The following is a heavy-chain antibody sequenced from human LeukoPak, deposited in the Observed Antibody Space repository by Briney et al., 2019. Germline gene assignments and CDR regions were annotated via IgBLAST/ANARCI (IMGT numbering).Heavy chain of an antibody. CDR2: ISYDGIDN. CDR3: ARGANWGFDY. V-gene: IGHV3-30-3*01. Sequence: GKSLRLSCAASGFTFTSYAMHWVCQAPGKGLEWVAIISYDGIDNSYADSVKGRFTISRDNSKNTLYLQMNRLRAEDTAVYYCARGANWGFDYWGQGTLVTVSS. J-gene: IGHJ4*02. CDR1: GFTFTSYA. D-gene: IGHD7-27*01.